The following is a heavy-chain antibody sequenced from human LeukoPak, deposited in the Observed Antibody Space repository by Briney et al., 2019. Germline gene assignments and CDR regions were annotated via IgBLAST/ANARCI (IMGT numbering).Heavy chain of an antibody. CDR2: IRPDGSDK. CDR3: VSAKTCGGDCYHFDY. Sequence: GGSLRLSCAASGFSFSRSWMSWVRQAPGKGLEWVANIRPDGSDKCYVDSVRGRFIISRDNAKNSLYLQMNSLRAEDTAVYYCVSAKTCGGDCYHFDYGGQGALVTVSS. J-gene: IGHJ4*02. V-gene: IGHV3-7*03. D-gene: IGHD2-21*02. CDR1: GFSFSRSW.